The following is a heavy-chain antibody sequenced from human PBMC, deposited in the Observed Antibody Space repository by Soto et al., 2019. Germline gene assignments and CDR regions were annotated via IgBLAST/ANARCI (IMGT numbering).Heavy chain of an antibody. CDR3: ASPGGGEDY. V-gene: IGHV4-4*02. Sequence: QVQLQESGPGLVKPSGTLSLTCAVSGGSISSSHWWSWVRQPPGKGLEWIWGVYHSGSTNYNPSQKIRAPKPVDKSKNQFSLKQSSVPAADTAVYYCASPGGGEDYWGQGTLVTVSS. D-gene: IGHD3-16*01. CDR2: VYHSGST. CDR1: GGSISSSHW. J-gene: IGHJ4*02.